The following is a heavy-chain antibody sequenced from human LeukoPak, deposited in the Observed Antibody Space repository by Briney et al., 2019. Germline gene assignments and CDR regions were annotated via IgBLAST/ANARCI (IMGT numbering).Heavy chain of an antibody. Sequence: KPSETLSLNCTVSGGSISSYYWTWIRQPAGRGLEWIGRMYTGGSTNYNPSLKSRVTMSVDTSKNQFSLKLTSVTAAGTAVYYCARGTVTTSLNYWGQGTLVTVSS. D-gene: IGHD4-17*01. V-gene: IGHV4-4*07. J-gene: IGHJ4*02. CDR2: MYTGGST. CDR3: ARGTVTTSLNY. CDR1: GGSISSYY.